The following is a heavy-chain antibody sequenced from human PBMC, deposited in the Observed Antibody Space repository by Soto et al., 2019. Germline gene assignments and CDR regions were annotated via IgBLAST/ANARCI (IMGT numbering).Heavy chain of an antibody. CDR2: IYHSGST. CDR1: GGSINSYNW. CDR3: ASLPATSDFDY. J-gene: IGHJ4*02. D-gene: IGHD2-2*01. V-gene: IGHV4-4*02. Sequence: PSETLSLTCAVSGGSINSYNWLRWVRQPPGKGLEWIGEIYHSGSTNYNPSLKSRVTISVDKSKNQFSLKLSSVTAADTAVYYCASLPATSDFDYWGQGTLVTVSS.